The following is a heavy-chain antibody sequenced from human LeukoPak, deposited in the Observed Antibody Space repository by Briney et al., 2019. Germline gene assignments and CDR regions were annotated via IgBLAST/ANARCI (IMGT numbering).Heavy chain of an antibody. Sequence: GGSLRLSCAASGFTFSSFAMNWVRQAPGKGLEWVSTISTGGSSTYYADSVKGRFTISRDNAKNSLYLQMNSLRAEDTAVYYCARDRGGSYSAIDYWGQGTLVTVSS. CDR2: ISTGGSST. V-gene: IGHV3-21*01. J-gene: IGHJ4*02. CDR1: GFTFSSFA. CDR3: ARDRGGSYSAIDY. D-gene: IGHD1-26*01.